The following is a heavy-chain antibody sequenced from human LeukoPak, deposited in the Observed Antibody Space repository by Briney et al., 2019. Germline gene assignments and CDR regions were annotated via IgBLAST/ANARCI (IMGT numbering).Heavy chain of an antibody. J-gene: IGHJ4*02. D-gene: IGHD5-24*01. CDR2: ISGSGGST. CDR1: GFTFSCYA. CDR3: AKGLEMATIELGYYFDY. V-gene: IGHV3-23*01. Sequence: PGGSLRLSCAASGFTFSCYAMSWVRQAPGKGLEWVSAISGSGGSTYYADSVKGRFTISRDNSKNTLYLQMNSLRAEDTAVYYCAKGLEMATIELGYYFDYWGQGTLVTVSS.